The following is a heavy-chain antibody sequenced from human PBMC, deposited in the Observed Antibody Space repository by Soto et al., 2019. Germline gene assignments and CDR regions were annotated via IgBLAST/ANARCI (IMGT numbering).Heavy chain of an antibody. CDR3: ARRWGNGFDD. V-gene: IGHV4-59*08. Sequence: SETLSLTCTVSGGSISSYYWSWIRQPPGKGLEWIGYIYYSGSTNYNPSLKSRVTISVDTSKNQFSLKLSSVTAADTAVYYCARRWGNGFDDWGQGTRDTVSS. CDR1: GGSISSYY. CDR2: IYYSGST. D-gene: IGHD3-16*01. J-gene: IGHJ4*02.